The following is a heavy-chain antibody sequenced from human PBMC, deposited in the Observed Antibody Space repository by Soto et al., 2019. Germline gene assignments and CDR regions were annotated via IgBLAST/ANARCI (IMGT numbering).Heavy chain of an antibody. Sequence: QVQLVESGGGLVKPGGSLRLSCAASGFTFSDYYMSWIRQAPGKGLEWVSYISSSRSITNYADSVKGRLTISKDNARNSLSLQMNSLRAEDTAVYYCARDYGRLDYWGQGALVTVSS. CDR2: ISSSRSIT. V-gene: IGHV3-11*05. J-gene: IGHJ4*02. D-gene: IGHD4-17*01. CDR3: ARDYGRLDY. CDR1: GFTFSDYY.